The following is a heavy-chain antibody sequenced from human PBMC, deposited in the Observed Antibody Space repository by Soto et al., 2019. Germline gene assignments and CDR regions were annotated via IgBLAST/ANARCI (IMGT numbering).Heavy chain of an antibody. J-gene: IGHJ4*02. CDR1: GVSIGDSDYF. Sequence: QLQLQESGPGLLKPSETLSLTCTVSGVSIGDSDYFWGCIRQPPGKGLEWIASINSGGRTFYHPSLKTRVAITVASSKNQFSLMLTSLTAGDTAIFYCARLPRTNVHGTGTDYWGQGTLVTVSS. CDR3: ARLPRTNVHGTGTDY. D-gene: IGHD1-1*01. CDR2: INSGGRT. V-gene: IGHV4-39*07.